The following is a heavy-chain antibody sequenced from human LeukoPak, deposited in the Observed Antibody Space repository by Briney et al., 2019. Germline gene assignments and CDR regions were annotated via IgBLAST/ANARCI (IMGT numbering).Heavy chain of an antibody. CDR3: ARDANYYDSSGYGS. J-gene: IGHJ3*01. Sequence: GGSLRLSCAASGFTFSSHRMSWVRQAPGKGLEWVANIKKDGSEKYYVDSVKGRFTISRDNAKTSLYLQMNSLRAEDTAVYYCARDANYYDSSGYGSWGQGTMVTVSS. D-gene: IGHD3-22*01. CDR2: IKKDGSEK. CDR1: GFTFSSHR. V-gene: IGHV3-7*03.